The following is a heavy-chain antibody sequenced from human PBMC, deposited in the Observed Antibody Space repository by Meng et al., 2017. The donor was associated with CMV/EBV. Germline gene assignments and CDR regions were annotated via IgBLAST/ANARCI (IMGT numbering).Heavy chain of an antibody. Sequence: SETLSLTCTVSGGSISSSSYYWGWIRQPPGKGLEWIGSIYYSGSTYYNPSLKSRVTISVDTSKNQFSLKLSSVTAADTAVYYCARDNRIAVADILDYWGQGTLVTVSS. CDR3: ARDNRIAVADILDY. D-gene: IGHD6-19*01. CDR1: GGSISSSSYY. J-gene: IGHJ4*02. CDR2: IYYSGST. V-gene: IGHV4-39*07.